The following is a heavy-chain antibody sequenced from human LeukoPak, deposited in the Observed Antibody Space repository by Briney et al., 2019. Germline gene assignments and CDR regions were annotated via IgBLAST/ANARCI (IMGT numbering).Heavy chain of an antibody. V-gene: IGHV3-9*01. D-gene: IGHD6-19*01. CDR3: AKDIRATSVAGTSGFDS. CDR1: GCKFDNYA. J-gene: IGHJ4*02. CDR2: ISWNGADI. Sequence: PGGSLRLSCTASGCKFDNYALHWLRQPPGKGLEWVSGISWNGADICYADSLKRRFTISRDNAKNSLYLQMNSLRAEDTALYYCAKDIRATSVAGTSGFDSWGQGTLVTVSS.